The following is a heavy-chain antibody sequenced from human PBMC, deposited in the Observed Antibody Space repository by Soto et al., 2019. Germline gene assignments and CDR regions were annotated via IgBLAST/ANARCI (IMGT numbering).Heavy chain of an antibody. CDR3: ARAISGYVT. J-gene: IGHJ1*01. Sequence: ASVKGACKASGIASNTYPRHRARQAPGQGLEWMGWINAGNADTRFSQNFQGRVTLTRHTSASTVYMDLGSLKSGDTGVYYCARAISGYVTWGQ. CDR2: INAGNADT. D-gene: IGHD5-12*01. CDR1: GIASNTYP. V-gene: IGHV1-3*01.